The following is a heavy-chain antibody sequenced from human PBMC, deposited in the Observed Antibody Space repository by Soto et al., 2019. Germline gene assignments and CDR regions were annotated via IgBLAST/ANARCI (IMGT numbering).Heavy chain of an antibody. D-gene: IGHD6-13*01. CDR2: INPSRGST. Sequence: QVQMVQSGAELKRPGASVRVSCKASAYTFTSYYVHWVRQAPGQGPEWMGMINPSRGSTDYAQKSQGRVTMTRDTSTTTVYMELSSLRSEDTAIYFCTRSVITTAGTDAFDLWGQGTLVTVSS. CDR1: AYTFTSYY. CDR3: TRSVITTAGTDAFDL. V-gene: IGHV1-46*03. J-gene: IGHJ3*01.